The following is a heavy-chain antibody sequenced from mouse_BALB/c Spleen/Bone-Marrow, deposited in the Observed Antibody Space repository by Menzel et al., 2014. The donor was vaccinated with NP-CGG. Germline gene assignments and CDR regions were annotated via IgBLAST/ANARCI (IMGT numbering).Heavy chain of an antibody. J-gene: IGHJ3*01. Sequence: QVQLQQSGAELAKPGASVKMSCKASGYTFTSYWMHWVKQRPGQGLEWIGYINPSTGYTEYNQKFKDKVTLTADKSSSTAYMQLSSLTSEDSAVYYCARLGDYDAFAYWGQGTLVTVSA. CDR3: ARLGDYDAFAY. CDR1: GYTFTSYW. CDR2: INPSTGYT. D-gene: IGHD2-4*01. V-gene: IGHV1-7*01.